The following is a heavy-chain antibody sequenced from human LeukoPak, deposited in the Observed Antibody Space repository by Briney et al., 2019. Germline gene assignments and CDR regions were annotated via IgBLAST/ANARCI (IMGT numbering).Heavy chain of an antibody. Sequence: GGSLRLSCAASGFTFSSYGMNWVRQAPGKGLECVSYISSSGSTIYYADSVKGRLTISRDNAKTSLYLQLNSLRAEDTAVYYCARRFEGDNSEYYYYMDVWGKGTTVTVSS. CDR3: ARRFEGDNSEYYYYMDV. CDR2: ISSSGSTI. D-gene: IGHD2-21*01. CDR1: GFTFSSYG. V-gene: IGHV3-48*01. J-gene: IGHJ6*03.